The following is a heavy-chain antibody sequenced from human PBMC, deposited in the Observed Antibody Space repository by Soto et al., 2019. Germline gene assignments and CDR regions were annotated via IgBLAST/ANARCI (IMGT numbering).Heavy chain of an antibody. CDR3: AKDGGGGDSGSSG. D-gene: IGHD6-6*01. CDR1: GFTFSTYA. CDR2: FSGGGGST. J-gene: IGHJ4*02. V-gene: IGHV3-23*01. Sequence: EVQLLESGGGLVQPGGSLRLSCAASGFTFSTYAMSWFRQAPGKGLEWVSAFSGGGGSTYYAVIVKGRFTISRHKPKNNVYQQISDQSAEETAVYYGAKDGGGGDSGSSGWGQGTLVTVSS.